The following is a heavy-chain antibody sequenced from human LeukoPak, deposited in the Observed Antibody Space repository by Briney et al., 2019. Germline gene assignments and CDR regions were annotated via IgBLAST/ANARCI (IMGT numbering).Heavy chain of an antibody. CDR3: AKVRGSYHNFDY. J-gene: IGHJ4*02. D-gene: IGHD1-26*01. V-gene: IGHV3-30*18. CDR2: ISYDGSNK. CDR1: GFTFSSYG. Sequence: GGSLRLSCAASGFTFSSYGMHWVRQAPGKGLEWVAVISYDGSNKYYADSVKGRFTISRDNSKNTPYLQMNSLRAEDTAVYYCAKVRGSYHNFDYWGQGTLVTDSS.